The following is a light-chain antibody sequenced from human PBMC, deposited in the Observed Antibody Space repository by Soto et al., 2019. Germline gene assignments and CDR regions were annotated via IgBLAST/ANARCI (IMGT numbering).Light chain of an antibody. CDR2: DAS. Sequence: EIVLTQSPATLSLSPGERATLSCRASQSVSSYLAWYQQKPGQAPRLLIYDASNRATGIPARFSGSGSGTDFTLTISSLAPEDFAVYYCQQRSNWPPRLTFGPGTKVDI. CDR3: QQRSNWPPRLT. V-gene: IGKV3-11*01. CDR1: QSVSSY. J-gene: IGKJ3*01.